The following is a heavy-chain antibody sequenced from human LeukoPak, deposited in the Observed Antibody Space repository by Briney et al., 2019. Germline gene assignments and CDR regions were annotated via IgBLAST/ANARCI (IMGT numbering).Heavy chain of an antibody. CDR1: GGSISSSSYY. CDR3: ARGLQRGMTTVTIPYDY. D-gene: IGHD4-11*01. J-gene: IGHJ4*02. V-gene: IGHV4-39*07. CDR2: IYYSGST. Sequence: SETLSLTCTVSGGSISSSSYYLGWIRQPPGKGLEWIGSIYYSGSTYYNPSLKSRVTISVDTSKNQFSLKLSSVTAADTAVYYCARGLQRGMTTVTIPYDYWGQGTLVTVSS.